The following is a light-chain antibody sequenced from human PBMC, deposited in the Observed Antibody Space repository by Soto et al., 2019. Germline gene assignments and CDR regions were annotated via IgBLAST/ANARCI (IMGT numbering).Light chain of an antibody. CDR1: QDIGNY. V-gene: IGKV1-33*01. CDR2: DAS. Sequence: DIQMTQSPSSLSASVGDRVTIACQANQDIGNYLNWYQQKPGKAPRLLIYDASNLEIGVPSRFSGSGAGTDFTFTISNLQPEDIATYYCQQYDTLPPYPFGQGPKVELK. CDR3: QQYDTLPPYP. J-gene: IGKJ2*01.